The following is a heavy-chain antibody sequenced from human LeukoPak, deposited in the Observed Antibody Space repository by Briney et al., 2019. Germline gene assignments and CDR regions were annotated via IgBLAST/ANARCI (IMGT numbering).Heavy chain of an antibody. CDR1: GGSISSYY. J-gene: IGHJ5*02. Sequence: SETLSLTCTVSGGSISSYYWSWIRQPPGKGLEWIGYIYYSGSTNYNPSLKSRVTISVDTSKNQFSLKLSSVTAADTAVYYCARQTYYYGSGSYFIDPWGQGTLVTVSS. CDR2: IYYSGST. CDR3: ARQTYYYGSGSYFIDP. D-gene: IGHD3-10*01. V-gene: IGHV4-59*01.